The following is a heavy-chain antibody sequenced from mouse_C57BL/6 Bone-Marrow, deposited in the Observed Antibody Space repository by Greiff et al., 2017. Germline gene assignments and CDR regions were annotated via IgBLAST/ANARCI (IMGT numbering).Heavy chain of an antibody. D-gene: IGHD3-2*02. J-gene: IGHJ3*01. CDR2: IDPENGDT. CDR3: TTPNRAGPFEY. Sequence: EVQLQQSGAELVRPGASVKLSCTASGSNFTDDYMHWVKQRPEQGLEWIGWIDPENGDTEYASKFQGKATITADTSSNTAYLQLSSLTSEDTAVSYCTTPNRAGPFEYWGQGTLVTVSA. V-gene: IGHV14-4*01. CDR1: GSNFTDDY.